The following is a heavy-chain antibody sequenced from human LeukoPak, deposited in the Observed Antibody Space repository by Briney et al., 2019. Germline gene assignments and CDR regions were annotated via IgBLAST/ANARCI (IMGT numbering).Heavy chain of an antibody. CDR2: ITSSATT. D-gene: IGHD6-6*01. J-gene: IGHJ3*02. CDR1: GFTFSDYY. CDR3: ARDLGPHSSSPNSGAFDI. Sequence: GGSLRLSCAASGFTFSDYYMTWIREAPGRGLEWVSYITSSATTYYADSVKGRFTISRDNAKTSLYLQMNSLRAEDTAVYYCARDLGPHSSSPNSGAFDIWGQGTMVTVSS. V-gene: IGHV3-11*04.